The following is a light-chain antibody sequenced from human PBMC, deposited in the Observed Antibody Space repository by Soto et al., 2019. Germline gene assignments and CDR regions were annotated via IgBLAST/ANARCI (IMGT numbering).Light chain of an antibody. CDR2: EVS. CDR3: SSYAGSDNYV. V-gene: IGLV2-8*01. Sequence: QSALTQPPSASGSPGQSVTISCSGTSSDTGDYNYVSWYQQHPGKAPKLIIYEVSKRPSGVPDRFSGSKSGNTASLTVSGLQAEDEADYYCSSYAGSDNYVFGTGTQLTVL. J-gene: IGLJ1*01. CDR1: SSDTGDYNY.